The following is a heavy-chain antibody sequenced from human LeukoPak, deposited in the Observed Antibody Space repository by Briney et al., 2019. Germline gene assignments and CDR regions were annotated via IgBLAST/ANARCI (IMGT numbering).Heavy chain of an antibody. CDR3: ARDHNFAFDN. CDR2: IGIDSGNT. Sequence: PGGSLRLSCAASGFIFGDYSMNWVRQPPGEGLEWISYIGIDSGNTKYADSVKGRFTISADSAKNSLFLHMNSLRVEDTAVYYCARDHNFAFDNWGQGTLVTVSS. J-gene: IGHJ4*02. V-gene: IGHV3-11*06. D-gene: IGHD5-24*01. CDR1: GFIFGDYS.